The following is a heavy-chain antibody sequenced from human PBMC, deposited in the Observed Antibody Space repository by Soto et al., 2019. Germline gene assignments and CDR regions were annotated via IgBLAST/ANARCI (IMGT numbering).Heavy chain of an antibody. CDR3: ARLVDTGVVTLAFDY. CDR1: GFTFSSYA. V-gene: IGHV3-23*01. CDR2: ISGSGGST. Sequence: GGSLRLSCAASGFTFSSYAMSWVRQAPGKGLEWVSAISGSGGSTYYADSVKGRFVISRDDSKNTAYLQMNSLEVEDTAVYFCARLVDTGVVTLAFDYWGQGALVTVSS. D-gene: IGHD5-18*01. J-gene: IGHJ4*02.